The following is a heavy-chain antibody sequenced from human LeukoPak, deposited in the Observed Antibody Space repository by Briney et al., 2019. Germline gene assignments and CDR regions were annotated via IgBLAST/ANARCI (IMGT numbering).Heavy chain of an antibody. Sequence: QPGGSLRLSCAASGFTFSSYEMNWVRQAPGKGLEWVSYISVIGYNIYYADSVKGRFTISRDNAKKSLYLQMNSLRAEDTAVYYCARVGGYCSGGSCYEFDYWGQGTLVTVSS. CDR2: ISVIGYNI. J-gene: IGHJ4*02. CDR1: GFTFSSYE. D-gene: IGHD2-15*01. V-gene: IGHV3-48*03. CDR3: ARVGGYCSGGSCYEFDY.